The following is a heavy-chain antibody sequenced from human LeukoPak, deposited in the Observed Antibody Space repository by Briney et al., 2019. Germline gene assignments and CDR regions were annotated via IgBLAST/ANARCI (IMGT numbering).Heavy chain of an antibody. Sequence: GESLKISCKGSGYSFTSYWIGWVRQMPGKGLEWMGIIYPGDSDTRYSPSFQGQVTISADKSISTAYLQWSSLKASDTAMYYCARDRSGRFGADCFDYWGQGTLVTVSS. J-gene: IGHJ4*02. CDR2: IYPGDSDT. V-gene: IGHV5-51*01. CDR1: GYSFTSYW. D-gene: IGHD3-10*01. CDR3: ARDRSGRFGADCFDY.